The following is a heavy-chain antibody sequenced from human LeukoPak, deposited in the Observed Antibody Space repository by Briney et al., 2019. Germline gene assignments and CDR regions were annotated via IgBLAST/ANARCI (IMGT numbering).Heavy chain of an antibody. D-gene: IGHD3-9*01. J-gene: IGHJ4*02. Sequence: PGRSLRLSCAASGFTFDDYAMHWVRQAPGKGLEWVSGISWNSGSIGYADSVKGRFTISRDSAKNSLYLQMNSLRAEDTALYYCAKDIGAALDWSFDYWGQGTLVTVSS. CDR2: ISWNSGSI. V-gene: IGHV3-9*01. CDR1: GFTFDDYA. CDR3: AKDIGAALDWSFDY.